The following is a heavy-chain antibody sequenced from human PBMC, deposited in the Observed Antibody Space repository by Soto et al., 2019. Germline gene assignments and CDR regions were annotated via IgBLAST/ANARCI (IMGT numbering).Heavy chain of an antibody. CDR2: TIPMFATA. CDR3: ARGLFGQQWLVGFDT. D-gene: IGHD6-19*01. J-gene: IGHJ4*02. CDR1: GGTFSNYI. V-gene: IGHV1-69*01. Sequence: QVPLVQSGAEVKKPGSSVKVSCKASGGTFSNYIFSWVRQAPGQGLEWMGGTIPMFATAQYAQKLQGRVTITADESTSTVYMDLTSLRSDDTAVYYCARGLFGQQWLVGFDTWAQGTLVTVSS.